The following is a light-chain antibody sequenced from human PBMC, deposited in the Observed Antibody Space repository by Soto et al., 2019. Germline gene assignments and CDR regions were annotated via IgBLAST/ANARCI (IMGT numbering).Light chain of an antibody. CDR1: QSIRNN. Sequence: EVVMTQSPVTLSVSPGERATLSCRASQSIRNNLAWYQQGPGQPPRLHIFGASTRATGVPARFSGSGSGTEFTLTIDSLQSEDFAVYYCHQYENWPPGTFGPGTKVDIK. V-gene: IGKV3-15*01. J-gene: IGKJ3*01. CDR3: HQYENWPPGT. CDR2: GAS.